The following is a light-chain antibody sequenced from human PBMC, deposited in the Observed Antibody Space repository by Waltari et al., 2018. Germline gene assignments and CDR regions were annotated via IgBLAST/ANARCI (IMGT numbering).Light chain of an antibody. CDR2: WAS. J-gene: IGKJ5*01. Sequence: DIVMTQSPDSLAVSLGERATINCKSSQSVLHTSNNKNYLAWYQQKPGQPPKLLRYWASTRESGVPDRFSVGGSGTEFTFTISSLQAEDVAVYYGQQYYSSPITFGQGTRLEIK. CDR3: QQYYSSPIT. V-gene: IGKV4-1*01. CDR1: QSVLHTSNNKNY.